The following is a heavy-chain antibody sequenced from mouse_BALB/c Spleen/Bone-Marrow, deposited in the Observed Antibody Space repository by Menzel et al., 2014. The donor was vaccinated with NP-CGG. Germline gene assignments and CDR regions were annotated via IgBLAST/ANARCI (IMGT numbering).Heavy chain of an antibody. Sequence: VQLQQSGAELVRPGASVKLYCKASGYTFTNYWINWVKQRPGQGLAWIGNIYPSDSYTNYNQKFKDKATLTVDKSSSTAYMQLSSPTSEDSAVYYCTRWLPYAMDYWGQGTSVTVSS. V-gene: IGHV1-69*02. D-gene: IGHD2-2*01. CDR2: IYPSDSYT. CDR3: TRWLPYAMDY. CDR1: GYTFTNYW. J-gene: IGHJ4*01.